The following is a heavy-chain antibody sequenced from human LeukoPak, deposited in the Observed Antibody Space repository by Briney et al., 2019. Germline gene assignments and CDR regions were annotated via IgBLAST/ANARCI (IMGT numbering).Heavy chain of an antibody. Sequence: ASVKVSCKASGYTFTSYGNSWVRQAPGQGLEWMGWISAYNGNTNYAQKLQGRVTMTTDTSTSTAYMELRSLRSDDTAVYYCARGGIGGEPKTNWFDPWGQGTLVTVSS. J-gene: IGHJ5*02. V-gene: IGHV1-18*01. CDR3: ARGGIGGEPKTNWFDP. CDR1: GYTFTSYG. CDR2: ISAYNGNT. D-gene: IGHD3-16*01.